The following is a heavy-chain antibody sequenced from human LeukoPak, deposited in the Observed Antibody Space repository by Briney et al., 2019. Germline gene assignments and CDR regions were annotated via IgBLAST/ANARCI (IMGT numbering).Heavy chain of an antibody. D-gene: IGHD3-10*01. V-gene: IGHV3-21*01. CDR2: INSDSNYI. J-gene: IGHJ3*02. CDR3: AVAYYYGSGDAFDI. CDR1: GFTFRSHS. Sequence: GGSLTLSCAASGFTFRSHSMNWVRQAPGKGLEWVSSINSDSNYIYYADSVQGRFTISRDNAKNSLYLQMNSLRAEDTAVYYCAVAYYYGSGDAFDIWGQGTKVTVSS.